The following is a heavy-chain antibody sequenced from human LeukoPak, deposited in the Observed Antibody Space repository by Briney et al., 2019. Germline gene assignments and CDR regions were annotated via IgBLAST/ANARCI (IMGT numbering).Heavy chain of an antibody. CDR2: ISWNSGSI. J-gene: IGHJ6*02. Sequence: GRSLRLSCAASGFTFDDYAMHWVWQAPGKGLEWVSGISWNSGSIGYADSVKGRFTISRDNAKNSLYLQMNSLRAEDTALYYCAKESVRGPNYYYGMDVWGQGTTVTVSS. CDR3: AKESVRGPNYYYGMDV. V-gene: IGHV3-9*01. D-gene: IGHD3-10*01. CDR1: GFTFDDYA.